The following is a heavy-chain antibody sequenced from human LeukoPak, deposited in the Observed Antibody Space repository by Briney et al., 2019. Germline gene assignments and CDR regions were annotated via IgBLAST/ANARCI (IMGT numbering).Heavy chain of an antibody. CDR3: ARLYYDILTVYYYYYMDV. V-gene: IGHV1-18*01. D-gene: IGHD3-9*01. J-gene: IGHJ6*03. Sequence: GASVKVSCKASGYTFTSYGISWVRQAPGQGLEWMGWISAYNGNTNYAQKLQGRVIMTTDTSTSTAYMELRSLRSDDTAVYYCARLYYDILTVYYYYYMDVWGKGTTVTVSS. CDR1: GYTFTSYG. CDR2: ISAYNGNT.